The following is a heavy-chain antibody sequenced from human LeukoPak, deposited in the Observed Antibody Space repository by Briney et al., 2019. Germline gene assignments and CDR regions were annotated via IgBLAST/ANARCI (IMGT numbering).Heavy chain of an antibody. CDR3: TRAYQQHLTNWFNP. Sequence: PGGSLRLSCAASGFTFSSYSMNWVRQAPGKGLEWVSSISSSSSYIYYADSVKGRFTISRDNAKNTLYLQMNSLRAEDTAEYYCTRAYQQHLTNWFNPWGQGTLVTVSS. CDR1: GFTFSSYS. V-gene: IGHV3-21*01. D-gene: IGHD6-13*01. CDR2: ISSSSSYI. J-gene: IGHJ5*02.